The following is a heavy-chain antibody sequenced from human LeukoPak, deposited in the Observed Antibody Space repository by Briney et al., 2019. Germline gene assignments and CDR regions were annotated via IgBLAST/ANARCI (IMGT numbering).Heavy chain of an antibody. J-gene: IGHJ4*02. CDR3: ARDQYDTWSRRGNFDS. D-gene: IGHD3-3*01. CDR1: GFTFSSYA. V-gene: IGHV3-30-3*01. Sequence: GGSLRLSCAASGFTFSSYAMHWVRQAPGKGLEWVAVISYDGSNKYYADSVKGRFTISRDNSKNTLYLQMNSLRAEDTAVFYCARDQYDTWSRRGNFDSWGQGTLVIVSS. CDR2: ISYDGSNK.